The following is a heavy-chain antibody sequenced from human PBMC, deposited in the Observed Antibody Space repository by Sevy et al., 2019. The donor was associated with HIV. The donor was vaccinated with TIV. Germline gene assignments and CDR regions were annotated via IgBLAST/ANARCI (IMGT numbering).Heavy chain of an antibody. V-gene: IGHV3-23*01. Sequence: GGSLRLSCTASGFTLSSYAMSWVRQAPGKGLEWVSAISGSGGSTYYADSVKGRFTISRDNSKNTLYLQMNSLRAEDTAVYYCAKRGYTMIVRGNNFQHWGQGTLVTVSS. D-gene: IGHD3-22*01. J-gene: IGHJ1*01. CDR3: AKRGYTMIVRGNNFQH. CDR1: GFTLSSYA. CDR2: ISGSGGST.